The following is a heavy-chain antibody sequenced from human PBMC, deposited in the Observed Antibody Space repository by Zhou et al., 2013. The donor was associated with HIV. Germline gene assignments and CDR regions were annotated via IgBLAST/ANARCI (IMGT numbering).Heavy chain of an antibody. CDR1: GYTFTSYY. CDR3: ARDGSSAFDI. J-gene: IGHJ3*02. CDR2: INPSSGST. Sequence: QMQLVQSGAEVKKPGTSVKVSCKASGYTFTSYYIHWVRQAPGQGLEWMGIINPSSGSTTYAQKFQGRVTMTRDTSTRTVYMEMSSLRSEDTAVYYCARDGSSAFDIWGQGTMVTVSS. V-gene: IGHV1-46*03. D-gene: IGHD6-6*01.